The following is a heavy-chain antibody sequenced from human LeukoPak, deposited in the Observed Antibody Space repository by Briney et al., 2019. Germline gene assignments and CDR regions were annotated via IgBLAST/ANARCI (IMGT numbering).Heavy chain of an antibody. D-gene: IGHD3-22*01. CDR1: GYSISIGYY. J-gene: IGHJ4*02. CDR2: VHHSGST. V-gene: IGHV4-38-2*02. Sequence: SETLSLTCTVSGYSISIGYYWVWIRQPPGKGLEWIGSVHHSGSTYYKSSIQSRVTISLGTSKNQFSLKLSSVTAADTAVYYCARDHYYDTSGYYPIDYWGQGTLVTVSS. CDR3: ARDHYYDTSGYYPIDY.